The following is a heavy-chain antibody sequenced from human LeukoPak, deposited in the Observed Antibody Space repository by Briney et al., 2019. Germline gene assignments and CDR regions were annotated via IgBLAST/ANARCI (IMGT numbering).Heavy chain of an antibody. V-gene: IGHV1-8*03. CDR2: MNPNSGNT. J-gene: IGHJ6*03. CDR3: ATGPKYYYYMDV. Sequence: ASVKVSCKASGGTFSSYAISWVRQATGQGLEWMGWMNPNSGNTGYAQKFQGRVTITRNTSISTAYMELSSLRSEDTAVYYCATGPKYYYYMDVWGKGTTVTVSS. CDR1: GGTFSSYA.